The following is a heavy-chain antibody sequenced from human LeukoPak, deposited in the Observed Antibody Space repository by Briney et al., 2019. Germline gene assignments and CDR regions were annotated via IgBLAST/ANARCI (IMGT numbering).Heavy chain of an antibody. V-gene: IGHV3-23*01. CDR2: ISGSGGST. CDR3: AKDRYCSGGSCYSGFDY. J-gene: IGHJ4*02. D-gene: IGHD2-15*01. Sequence: GGTLRLSCAASGFTFNNYGMSWVRQAPGKGLEWVSGISGSGGSTYYADSVKGRFTISRDNSKNTLYLQMNSLRAEDTAVYYCAKDRYCSGGSCYSGFDYWGQGTLVTVSS. CDR1: GFTFNNYG.